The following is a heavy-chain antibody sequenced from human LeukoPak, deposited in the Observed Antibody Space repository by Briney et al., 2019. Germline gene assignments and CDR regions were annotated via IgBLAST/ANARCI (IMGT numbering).Heavy chain of an antibody. CDR2: TVSRGTT. CDR1: GFTLTSGA. Sequence: PGGSLRLSCVASGFTLTSGAMNWVRQAPGKGLEWVSATVSRGTTQYADSVKGRFTVSRDTSKNTLYLQMNSLRADDTAVYYCAKCSTSAYTTGWCNWIDPWGQGTLVIVSS. D-gene: IGHD6-19*01. J-gene: IGHJ5*02. CDR3: AKCSTSAYTTGWCNWIDP. V-gene: IGHV3-23*01.